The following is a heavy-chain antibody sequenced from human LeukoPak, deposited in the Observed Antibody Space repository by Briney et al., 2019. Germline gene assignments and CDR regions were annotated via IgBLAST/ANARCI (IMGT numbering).Heavy chain of an antibody. J-gene: IGHJ1*01. V-gene: IGHV3-7*01. CDR1: GFTFSSYW. CDR2: IKQDGSEK. CDR3: ASLRFLEWEEYFQH. D-gene: IGHD3-3*01. Sequence: GGSLRLSCAASGFTFSSYWMSWVRQAPGKGLEWVANIKQDGSEKYYVDSVKGRFTISRDNAKNSLYLQMNSLRAEDTAVYYCASLRFLEWEEYFQHWGQGTLVTVPS.